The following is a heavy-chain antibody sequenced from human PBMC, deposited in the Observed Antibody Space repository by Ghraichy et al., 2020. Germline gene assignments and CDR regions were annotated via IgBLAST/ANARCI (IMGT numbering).Heavy chain of an antibody. Sequence: SETLSLTCTVSGGSISSSSYYWGWIRQPPGKGLEWIGSIYYSGSTYYNPSLKSRVTISVDTSKNQFSLKLSSVTAADTAVYYCASTDYGRMGNYYYGMDVWGQGTTVTVSS. CDR1: GGSISSSSYY. V-gene: IGHV4-39*07. J-gene: IGHJ6*02. CDR2: IYYSGST. CDR3: ASTDYGRMGNYYYGMDV. D-gene: IGHD4-17*01.